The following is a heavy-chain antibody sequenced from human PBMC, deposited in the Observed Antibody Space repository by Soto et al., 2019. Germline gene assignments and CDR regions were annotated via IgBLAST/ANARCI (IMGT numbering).Heavy chain of an antibody. CDR3: ARAYSRGSCYPGMDV. Sequence: EVQLVESGGGLVQPGGSLRLSCAASGFNFNSYTINWVRQAPGKRLEWLSSISSSGYIFYTDSVRGRFTSSRDNAKNSGYLQEHSLRAEDTAVYICARAYSRGSCYPGMDVWGQGTTVTFSS. CDR2: ISSSGYI. V-gene: IGHV3-21*01. J-gene: IGHJ6*02. CDR1: GFNFNSYT. D-gene: IGHD2-15*01.